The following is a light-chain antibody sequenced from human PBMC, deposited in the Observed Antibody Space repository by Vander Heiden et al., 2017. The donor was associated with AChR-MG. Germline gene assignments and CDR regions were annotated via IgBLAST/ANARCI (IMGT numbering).Light chain of an antibody. CDR2: GAS. CDR3: QHYGSSQFT. CDR1: QSVSSSY. V-gene: IGKV3-20*01. J-gene: IGKJ3*01. Sequence: EIVLTQSPGTLSLSPGERATLSCRASQSVSSSYLAWYQQKPGQAPRLLIYGASIRATGIPDRFSGSGSGTDFTLTISRLEPEDFAVYYCQHYGSSQFTFGPGTKVDIK.